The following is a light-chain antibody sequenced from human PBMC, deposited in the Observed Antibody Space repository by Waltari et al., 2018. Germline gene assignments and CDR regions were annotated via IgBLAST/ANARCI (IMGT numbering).Light chain of an antibody. Sequence: QSALTQPASVSGSPGQSTTISCTGTSRYVGGFNYLSWYQQHPGKAPNLLIYDVSNRPSGVSNRFSGSKSGNTASLTISGLQPEDEADYYCSSYTSSTIYVFGTGTKVTVL. CDR2: DVS. V-gene: IGLV2-14*01. CDR3: SSYTSSTIYV. CDR1: SRYVGGFNY. J-gene: IGLJ1*01.